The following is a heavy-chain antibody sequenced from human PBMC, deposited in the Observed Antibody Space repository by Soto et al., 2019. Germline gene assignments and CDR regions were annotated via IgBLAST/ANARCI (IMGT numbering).Heavy chain of an antibody. CDR1: GGSISSYY. D-gene: IGHD6-13*01. J-gene: IGHJ4*02. CDR3: ARDPGQHYSSSWSLPFDY. CDR2: IYYSGST. V-gene: IGHV4-59*01. Sequence: SETLSLTCTVSGGSISSYYWSWIRQPPGKGLEWIGYIYYSGSTNYNPSLKSRVTISVDTSKNQFSLKLSSVTAADTAVYYCARDPGQHYSSSWSLPFDYWGQGTLVTVSS.